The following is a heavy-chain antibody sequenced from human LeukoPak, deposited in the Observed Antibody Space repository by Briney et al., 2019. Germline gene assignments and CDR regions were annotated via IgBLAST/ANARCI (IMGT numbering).Heavy chain of an antibody. V-gene: IGHV4-34*01. J-gene: IGHJ1*01. CDR1: GGSFSGYY. Sequence: SETLSLTCAVYGGSFSGYYWSWIRQPPGKGLEWIGDINHSGSTNYNPSLKSRVTISVDTSKNQFSLKLSSVTAADTAVYYCASGDYGGNSDYFQHWGQGTLVTVSS. D-gene: IGHD4-23*01. CDR2: INHSGST. CDR3: ASGDYGGNSDYFQH.